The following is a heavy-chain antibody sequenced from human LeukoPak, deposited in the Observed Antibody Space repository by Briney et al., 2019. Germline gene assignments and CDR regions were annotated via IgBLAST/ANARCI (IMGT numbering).Heavy chain of an antibody. CDR1: GFTFSSYS. D-gene: IGHD2-15*01. V-gene: IGHV3-21*01. CDR3: ARETDCSGGSCYYPYYMDV. CDR2: ISSSSSYI. J-gene: IGHJ6*03. Sequence: GGSLRLSCAASGFTFSSYSMNWVRQAPGKGLEWVSSISSSSSYIYYADSVKGRFTISRDNAKNSLYLQMNSLRAEDTAVYYCARETDCSGGSCYYPYYMDVWGKGTTVTISS.